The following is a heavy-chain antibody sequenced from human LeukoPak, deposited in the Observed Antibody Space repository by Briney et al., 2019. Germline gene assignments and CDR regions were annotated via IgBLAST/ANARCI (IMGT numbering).Heavy chain of an antibody. CDR1: GGSFSGYY. CDR2: INHSGST. V-gene: IGHV4-34*01. D-gene: IGHD3-16*01. CDR3: ARGGGAIDY. J-gene: IGHJ4*02. Sequence: SETLSLTCAVYGGSFSGYYWSWIRQPPGKGLEWIGEINHSGSTNYNPSLKSRVTISVDTSKNQFSLKLSSVTAADTAVYYCARGGGAIDYWGQGTLVTVSS.